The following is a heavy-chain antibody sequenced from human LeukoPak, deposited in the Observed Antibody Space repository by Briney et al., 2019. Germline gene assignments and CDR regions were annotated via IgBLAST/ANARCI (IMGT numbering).Heavy chain of an antibody. J-gene: IGHJ6*03. CDR2: IIPIFGTA. CDR1: GGTFNSYA. D-gene: IGHD2-2*01. CDR3: ARGMSVGYCSSTSCRTYYYYYMDV. V-gene: IGHV1-69*01. Sequence: SVKVSCKASGGTFNSYAISWVRQAPGQGLEWMGGIIPIFGTANYAQKFRGRVTITADESTSTAYMELSSLRSEDTAVYYCARGMSVGYCSSTSCRTYYYYYMDVWGKGTTVTVSS.